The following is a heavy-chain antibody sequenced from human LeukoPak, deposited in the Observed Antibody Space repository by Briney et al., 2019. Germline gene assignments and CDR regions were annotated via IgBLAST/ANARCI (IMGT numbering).Heavy chain of an antibody. J-gene: IGHJ5*02. D-gene: IGHD1-7*01. CDR1: GGSISSYY. CDR2: INHSGST. V-gene: IGHV4-34*01. CDR3: ARGGSARGVNWNYRNNWFDP. Sequence: PSETLSLTCTVSGGSISSYYWSWIRQPPGKGLEWIGEINHSGSTNYNPSLKSRVTISVDTSKNQFSLKLSSVTAADTAVYYCARGGSARGVNWNYRNNWFDPWGQGTLVTVSS.